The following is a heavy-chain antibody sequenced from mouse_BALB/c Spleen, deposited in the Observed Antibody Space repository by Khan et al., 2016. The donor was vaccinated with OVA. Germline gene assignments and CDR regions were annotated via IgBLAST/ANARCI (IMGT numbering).Heavy chain of an antibody. Sequence: VQLKESGPELMKPGASVKISCKASGYSFTDYYIHWVKQSHGQSLEWIGYIDPFNGGTNFNQKFKGTATLTVDKSSSTAYMHLNSLTSEDSAVYYCTRLGTRGWFAYWGQGTLVTVSA. CDR2: IDPFNGGT. V-gene: IGHV1S135*01. J-gene: IGHJ3*01. CDR3: TRLGTRGWFAY. D-gene: IGHD2-13*01. CDR1: GYSFTDYY.